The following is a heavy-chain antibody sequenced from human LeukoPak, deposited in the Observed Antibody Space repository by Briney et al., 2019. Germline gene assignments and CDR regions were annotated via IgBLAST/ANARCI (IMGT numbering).Heavy chain of an antibody. CDR3: AREMTTVTTSAFDY. D-gene: IGHD4-17*01. CDR2: INPSSGGT. V-gene: IGHV1-2*06. J-gene: IGHJ4*02. CDR1: GYTFTGYY. Sequence: ASVKVSCKVSGYTFTGYYLHWLRQAPGQGLEWMGRINPSSGGTNYAQKFQGRATMTRDTSINTAYMTLSSLRSDDTAVYYCAREMTTVTTSAFDYWGQGTLVTVSS.